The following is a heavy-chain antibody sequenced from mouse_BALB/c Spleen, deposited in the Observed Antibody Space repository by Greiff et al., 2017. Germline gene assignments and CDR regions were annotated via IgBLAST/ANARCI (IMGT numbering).Heavy chain of an antibody. Sequence: VQLKESGPGLVKPSQSLSLTCSVTGYSITSGYYWNWIRQFPGNKLEWMGYISYDGSNNYNPSLKNRISITRDTSKNQFFLKLNSVTTEDTATYYCARSPHYYGSSYGWYFDVWGAGTTVTVSS. D-gene: IGHD1-1*01. CDR2: ISYDGSN. CDR1: GYSITSGYY. CDR3: ARSPHYYGSSYGWYFDV. V-gene: IGHV3-6*02. J-gene: IGHJ1*01.